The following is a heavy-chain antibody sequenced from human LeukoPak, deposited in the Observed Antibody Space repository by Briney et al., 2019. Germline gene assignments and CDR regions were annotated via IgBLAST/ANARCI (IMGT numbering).Heavy chain of an antibody. Sequence: GGSLRLSCAASGFTFNNYAMSWVRQAPGKGLEWVSGISGSGSSTYYADSVKGRFTISRDNSKNTLYLQMNSLRAEDTAVYYCAKEGAVTLIYGMDVWGQGTTVTVSS. D-gene: IGHD4-17*01. J-gene: IGHJ6*02. CDR3: AKEGAVTLIYGMDV. CDR2: ISGSGSST. V-gene: IGHV3-23*01. CDR1: GFTFNNYA.